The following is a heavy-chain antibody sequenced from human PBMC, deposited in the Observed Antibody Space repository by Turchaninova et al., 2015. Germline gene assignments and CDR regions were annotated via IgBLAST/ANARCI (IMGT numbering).Heavy chain of an antibody. Sequence: QVTLKESGPALVKPTQTLTLTCTFSGFSLSTGMRVSWIRQPPGQALEWLERIDWVDEKIYSPSLKTRLTISKDTSKNQVVLTMTNMDPVDTATYYWARMPSYYYYMDVWGKGTTVTVSS. CDR3: ARMPSYYYYMDV. J-gene: IGHJ6*03. V-gene: IGHV2-70*04. CDR1: GFSLSTGMR. CDR2: IDWVDEK.